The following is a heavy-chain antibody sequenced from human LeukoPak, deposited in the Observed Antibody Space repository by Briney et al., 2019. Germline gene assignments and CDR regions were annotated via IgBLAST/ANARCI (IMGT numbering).Heavy chain of an antibody. J-gene: IGHJ3*01. CDR1: GYTFSSFG. V-gene: IGHV1-18*01. CDR2: LNSYNGKT. Sequence: ASAKVSCKASGYTFSSFGITWVRQAPGQGLEWMGWLNSYNGKTNYAQKLQGRVTMTTDTSTRTAYMEMRSLRSDDTAVYYCARSLGGDNFDFWGQGTMVTVSS. CDR3: ARSLGGDNFDF. D-gene: IGHD2-21*01.